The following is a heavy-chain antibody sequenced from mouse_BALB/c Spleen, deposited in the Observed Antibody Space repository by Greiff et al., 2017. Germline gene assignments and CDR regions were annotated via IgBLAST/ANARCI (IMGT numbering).Heavy chain of an antibody. CDR3: ARRDDVYAMDY. CDR1: GYTFTSYW. CDR2: INPSTGYT. D-gene: IGHD2-14*01. Sequence: VQLKESGAELAKPGASVKMSCKASGYTFTSYWMHWVKQRPGQGLEWIGYINPSTGYTEYNQKFKDKATLTADKSSSTAYMQLSSLTSEDSAVYYCARRDDVYAMDYWGQGTSVTVSS. V-gene: IGHV1-7*01. J-gene: IGHJ4*01.